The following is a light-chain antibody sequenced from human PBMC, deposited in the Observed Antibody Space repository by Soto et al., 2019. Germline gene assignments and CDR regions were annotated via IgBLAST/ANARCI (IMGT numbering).Light chain of an antibody. CDR3: QQFNSYPIT. CDR1: QSISRY. CDR2: VAS. V-gene: IGKV1-39*01. J-gene: IGKJ5*01. Sequence: DIQMTHSPSSLSASVGDRVTITCRASQSISRYLNWYQQKPGKAPNLLIYVASSLQSEVPSRFSGSGSGTEFTLSISRLQPDEFATYYCQQFNSYPITFGQGTRLELK.